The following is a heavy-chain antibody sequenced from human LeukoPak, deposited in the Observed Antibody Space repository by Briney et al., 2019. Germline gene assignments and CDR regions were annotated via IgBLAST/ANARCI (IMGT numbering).Heavy chain of an antibody. V-gene: IGHV3-30-3*01. Sequence: GSLRLSCAASGFTFSSYAMHWVRQAPGKGLEWVAVISYGGSNKYYADSVKGRFTISRDNSKNTLYLQMNSLRAEDTAVYYCAREEGAYDSSGYLDYWGQGTLVTVSS. J-gene: IGHJ4*02. CDR3: AREEGAYDSSGYLDY. D-gene: IGHD3-22*01. CDR2: ISYGGSNK. CDR1: GFTFSSYA.